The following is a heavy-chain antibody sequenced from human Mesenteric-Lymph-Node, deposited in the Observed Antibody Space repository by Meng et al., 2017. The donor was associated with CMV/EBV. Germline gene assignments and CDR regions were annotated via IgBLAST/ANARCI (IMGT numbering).Heavy chain of an antibody. D-gene: IGHD2/OR15-2a*01. Sequence: GESLKISCAASGFTFRTYWMTWVRRAPGKGLEWVANTKQDGSEKSYVHSVKGRFTISRDNAKNTLYLQMNSLRVEDTAVFYCARDSATFSYYYGMDVWGQGTTVTVSS. CDR3: ARDSATFSYYYGMDV. V-gene: IGHV3-7*01. J-gene: IGHJ6*02. CDR2: TKQDGSEK. CDR1: GFTFRTYW.